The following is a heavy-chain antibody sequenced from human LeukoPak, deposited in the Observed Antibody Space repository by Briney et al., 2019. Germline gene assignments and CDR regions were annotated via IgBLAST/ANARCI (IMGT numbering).Heavy chain of an antibody. D-gene: IGHD6-19*01. J-gene: IGHJ4*02. CDR3: ARRRAVAGIYYFDY. CDR1: GYFFTSYW. CDR2: IYPSDSNT. V-gene: IGHV5-51*01. Sequence: GESLKISCKGSGYFFTSYWIAWVRQMPGKGLEWMGIIYPSDSNTRYNPSFQGQVTISADKSISTAYLQWSSLKASDTAMYYCARRRAVAGIYYFDYWGQGTLVAVSS.